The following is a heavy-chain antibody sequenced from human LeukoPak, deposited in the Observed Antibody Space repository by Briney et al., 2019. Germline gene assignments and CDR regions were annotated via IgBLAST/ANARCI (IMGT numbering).Heavy chain of an antibody. J-gene: IGHJ4*02. CDR1: GFTFSSHW. V-gene: IGHV3-74*01. Sequence: PGGSLRLSCAASGFTFSSHWMHWVRQAPGKGLVWVSRISGDGSSTAYADSVKGRFTISRDNAKNSLYLQMNSLRAEDTAVYYCARDGIVGASDYWGQGALVIVSS. CDR3: ARDGIVGASDY. D-gene: IGHD1-26*01. CDR2: ISGDGSST.